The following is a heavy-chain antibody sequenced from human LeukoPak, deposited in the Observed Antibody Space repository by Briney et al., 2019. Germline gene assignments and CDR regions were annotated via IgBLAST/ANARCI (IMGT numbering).Heavy chain of an antibody. J-gene: IGHJ4*02. CDR3: ARRGGDGHLFPYYFDY. CDR1: GFTFSSYA. Sequence: PGRSLRLSCAASGFTFSSYAMHWVRQAPGKGLEWVAVISYDGSNKYYADSVKGRFTISRDNSKNTLYLQMNSLRAEDTAVYYCARRGGDGHLFPYYFDYWGQGTLVTVSS. D-gene: IGHD2-21*01. V-gene: IGHV3-30-3*01. CDR2: ISYDGSNK.